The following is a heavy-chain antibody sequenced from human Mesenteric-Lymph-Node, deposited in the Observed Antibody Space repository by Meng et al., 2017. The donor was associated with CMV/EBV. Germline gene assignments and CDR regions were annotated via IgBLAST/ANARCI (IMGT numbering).Heavy chain of an antibody. CDR3: ARKVVPAAPFDY. J-gene: IGHJ4*02. CDR1: GGSISSSSYY. Sequence: SETLSLTCTVSGGSISSSSYYWGWIRQPPGKGLEWIGSIYYSGSTYYNPSLKSRVTISVDTSKNQFSLKLSPVIAADTAVYYCARKVVPAAPFDYWGQGTLVTVSS. CDR2: IYYSGST. D-gene: IGHD2-2*01. V-gene: IGHV4-39*07.